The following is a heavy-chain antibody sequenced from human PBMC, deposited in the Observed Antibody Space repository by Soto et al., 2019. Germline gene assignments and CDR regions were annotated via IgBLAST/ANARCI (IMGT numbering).Heavy chain of an antibody. V-gene: IGHV6-1*01. CDR3: AREGVAVAGTIYYGMDV. J-gene: IGHJ6*02. CDR2: TYYRSKWYN. D-gene: IGHD6-13*01. CDR1: VDSVSSNSAA. Sequence: SQTLSLTCAGSVDSVSSNSAAWNWIRQSPSRGLEWLGRTYYRSKWYNDYAVSVKSRITINPDTSKNQFSLQLNSVTPEDTAVYYCAREGVAVAGTIYYGMDVWGQGTTVTV.